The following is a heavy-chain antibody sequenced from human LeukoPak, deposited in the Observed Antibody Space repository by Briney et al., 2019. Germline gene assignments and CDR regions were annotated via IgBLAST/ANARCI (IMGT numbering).Heavy chain of an antibody. CDR1: GFTFDDYA. V-gene: IGHV3-9*01. Sequence: GGSLRLSCAASGFTFDDYAMHWVRQAPGKGLEWVSGISWNSGSIGYADSVKGRFTISRDNAKNSLYLQMNSLRAEDTAVYYCARDGFRPPDYWGQGTLVTVSS. J-gene: IGHJ4*02. D-gene: IGHD6-6*01. CDR2: ISWNSGSI. CDR3: ARDGFRPPDY.